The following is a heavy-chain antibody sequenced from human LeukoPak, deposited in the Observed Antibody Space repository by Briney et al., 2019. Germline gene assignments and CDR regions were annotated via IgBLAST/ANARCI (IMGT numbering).Heavy chain of an antibody. Sequence: SETLSHTCTVSGGSISSYYWSWIRQPPGKGLEWIGYNSYSGSTDYNPSLESRVTMSVNTSKSQFTLKLSSVTAADTAVYFCARSLTGYQFFDNWGRGSLVSVPS. D-gene: IGHD3-9*01. CDR3: ARSLTGYQFFDN. V-gene: IGHV4-59*08. J-gene: IGHJ4*02. CDR1: GGSISSYY. CDR2: NSYSGST.